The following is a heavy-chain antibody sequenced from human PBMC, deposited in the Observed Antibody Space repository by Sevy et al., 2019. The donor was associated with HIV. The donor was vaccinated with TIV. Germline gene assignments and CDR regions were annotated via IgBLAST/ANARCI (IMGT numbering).Heavy chain of an antibody. J-gene: IGHJ4*02. V-gene: IGHV3-7*01. CDR2: IKQDGSEK. CDR1: GFTFSSYW. Sequence: GGSLRLSCAASGFTFSSYWMSWVRQAPGKGLEWVANIKQDGSEKYYVDSVKGRFIISRDNAKNSLYLQMNSLRAEDTAVYYCASSFLGRAFGGVIVNYFDYWGQGTLVTVSS. D-gene: IGHD3-16*02. CDR3: ASSFLGRAFGGVIVNYFDY.